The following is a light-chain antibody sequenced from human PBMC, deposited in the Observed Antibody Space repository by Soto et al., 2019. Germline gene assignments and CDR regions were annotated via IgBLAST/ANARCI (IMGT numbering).Light chain of an antibody. CDR2: EAS. Sequence: SALTQPASVSESPGQSITISCTGTSNGIGNDNFVSWYQQHPGKAPKLLIYEASERPSGVSNRFSGSKSGYTASLTISGLQAEDEADYYCCAYAGTGTFYVFGPGTKVTV. J-gene: IGLJ1*01. CDR3: CAYAGTGTFYV. CDR1: SNGIGNDNF. V-gene: IGLV2-23*01.